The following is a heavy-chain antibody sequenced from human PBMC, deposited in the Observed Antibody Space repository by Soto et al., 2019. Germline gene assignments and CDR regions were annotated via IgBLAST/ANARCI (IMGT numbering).Heavy chain of an antibody. V-gene: IGHV3-33*03. CDR1: GFTFSSHG. CDR2: VWYDGSKQ. D-gene: IGHD4-17*01. Sequence: QVQLVESGGGVVQPGRSLRLSCAVSGFTFSSHGMHWVRKAPGKGLEWVAVVWYDGSKQYYADSVKGRFTISREDSKNMLYLQMDSLRVEDTAMHYCTRAGNGVTADYWGQGTLVTVSS. J-gene: IGHJ4*02. CDR3: TRAGNGVTADY.